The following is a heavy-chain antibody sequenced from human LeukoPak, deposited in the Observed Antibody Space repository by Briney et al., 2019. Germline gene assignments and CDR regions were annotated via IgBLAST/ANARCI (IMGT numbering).Heavy chain of an antibody. CDR3: ARGRAYYYMDV. Sequence: PGGSLRLSCAASGFTFSSYAMHWVRQAPGKGLEYVSAISSNGGSTYYANSVKGRFTISRDNSKNTLYLQMGSLRAEDMAVYYCARGRAYYYMDVWGKVTTVTVSS. CDR1: GFTFSSYA. J-gene: IGHJ6*03. CDR2: ISSNGGST. V-gene: IGHV3-64*01.